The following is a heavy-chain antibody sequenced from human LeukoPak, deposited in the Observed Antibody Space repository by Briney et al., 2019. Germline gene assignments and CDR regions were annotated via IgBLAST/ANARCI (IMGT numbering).Heavy chain of an antibody. CDR1: GYTFTGHY. CDR3: ARGEYCGGSGCYIFFDY. D-gene: IGHD2-15*01. J-gene: IGHJ4*02. CDR2: INPNSGGT. V-gene: IGHV1-2*02. Sequence: GASVKVSCKASGYTFTGHYIHWVRQAPGQGLEWMGWINPNSGGTNYAQKFQGRVTMTRDTSISTAYMDLSRLRSDDTAVYYCARGEYCGGSGCYIFFDYWGQGTLVTVSS.